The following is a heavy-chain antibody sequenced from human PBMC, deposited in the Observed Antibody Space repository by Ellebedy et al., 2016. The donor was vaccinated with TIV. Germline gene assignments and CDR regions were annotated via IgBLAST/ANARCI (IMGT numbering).Heavy chain of an antibody. V-gene: IGHV3-15*01. J-gene: IGHJ4*02. CDR1: GFTFSDAW. Sequence: GGSLRLSCAASGFTFSDAWMSWVRQAPGKGLEWVGRIKSKTDSGTRDFAAPVKGRFLISRDDSKNTLYLQMSSLKTDDTAVHYCSAGTGKSDFDHWGQGTLVTVSS. CDR3: SAGTGKSDFDH. CDR2: IKSKTDSGTR. D-gene: IGHD7-27*01.